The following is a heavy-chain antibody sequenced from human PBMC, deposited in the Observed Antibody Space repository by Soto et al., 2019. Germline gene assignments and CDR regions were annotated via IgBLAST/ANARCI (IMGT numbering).Heavy chain of an antibody. CDR2: IIPILGIA. Sequence: SVKVSCKASGGTFSSYTISWVRQAPGQGLEWMGRIIPILGIANYAQKFQGRVTITADKSTSTAYMELSSLRSEDTAVYYCARYDSSGYYWPYYYYGMDVWGQGTTVTVSS. D-gene: IGHD3-22*01. CDR3: ARYDSSGYYWPYYYYGMDV. V-gene: IGHV1-69*02. CDR1: GGTFSSYT. J-gene: IGHJ6*02.